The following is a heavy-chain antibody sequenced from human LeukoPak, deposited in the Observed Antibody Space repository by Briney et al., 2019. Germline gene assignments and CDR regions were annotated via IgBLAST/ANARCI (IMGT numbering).Heavy chain of an antibody. CDR1: GFTVSSNY. J-gene: IGHJ6*03. D-gene: IGHD2/OR15-2a*01. CDR3: ARVRREMKRSLGRITEYSYYYYMDV. Sequence: PGGSLRLSCAASGFTVSSNYMSWVRQAPGKGLEWVANIKQDGSEKYYIDSVKGRFTISRDNAKNSLYLQMNSLRAEDTAVYYCARVRREMKRSLGRITEYSYYYYMDVWGKGTTVTVSS. V-gene: IGHV3-7*01. CDR2: IKQDGSEK.